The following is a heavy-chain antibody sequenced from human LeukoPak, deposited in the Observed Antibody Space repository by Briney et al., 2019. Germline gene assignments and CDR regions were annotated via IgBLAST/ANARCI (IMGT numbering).Heavy chain of an antibody. D-gene: IGHD2-15*01. CDR2: IKSKTDGGTT. Sequence: GGSLRLSCAASGFTFSNAWMSWVRQAPGKGLEWVGRIKSKTDGGTTDYAAPVKRRFTISRDDSKNTLYLQMNSLKPEDTAVYYCTTEIVVVVAATQRYFQHWGQGPLVTVSS. V-gene: IGHV3-15*01. CDR3: TTEIVVVVAATQRYFQH. CDR1: GFTFSNAW. J-gene: IGHJ1*01.